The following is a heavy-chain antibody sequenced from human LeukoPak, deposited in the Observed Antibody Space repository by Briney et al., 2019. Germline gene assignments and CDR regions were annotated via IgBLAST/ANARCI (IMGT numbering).Heavy chain of an antibody. D-gene: IGHD6-19*01. J-gene: IGHJ4*02. CDR3: AKDARSGYSSNLFDY. Sequence: GRSLRLSCAASGFTFSSYGMHWVRQAPGKGLEWVAVIWYDGSNKYYADSVKGRFTISRDNSKNTLYLQMNSLRAEDTAVYYCAKDARSGYSSNLFDYWGQGTLVTVSS. CDR1: GFTFSSYG. V-gene: IGHV3-33*06. CDR2: IWYDGSNK.